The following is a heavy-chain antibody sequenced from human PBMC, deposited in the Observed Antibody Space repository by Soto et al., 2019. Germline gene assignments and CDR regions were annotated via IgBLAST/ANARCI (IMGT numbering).Heavy chain of an antibody. D-gene: IGHD6-19*01. CDR1: GGTFSSYA. V-gene: IGHV1-69*13. CDR2: IIPIFGTA. Sequence: SVKVSCKASGGTFSSYAISWVRQAPGQGLEWMGGIIPIFGTANYAQKFQGRVTITADESTSTAYMELSSLRSEDTAVYYCARGSEQWLDPYYYYGMDVWGQGTTVTVSS. CDR3: ARGSEQWLDPYYYYGMDV. J-gene: IGHJ6*02.